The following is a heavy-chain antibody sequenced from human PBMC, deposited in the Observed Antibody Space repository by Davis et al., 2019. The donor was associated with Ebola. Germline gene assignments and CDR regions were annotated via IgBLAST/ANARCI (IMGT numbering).Heavy chain of an antibody. D-gene: IGHD6-6*01. V-gene: IGHV3-48*02. J-gene: IGHJ6*02. Sequence: GESLKISCAASGFTFSSYSMNWVRQAPGKGLEWVSYISSSSSTIYYADSVKGRFTISRDNAKNSLYLQMNSLRDEDTAVYYCARVGKAARFYYYYYGMDVWGQGTTVTVSS. CDR3: ARVGKAARFYYYYYGMDV. CDR2: ISSSSSTI. CDR1: GFTFSSYS.